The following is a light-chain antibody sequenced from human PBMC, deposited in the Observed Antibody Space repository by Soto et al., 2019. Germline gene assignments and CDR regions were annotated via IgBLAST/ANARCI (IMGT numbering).Light chain of an antibody. CDR3: CSYAGSYTLV. CDR2: DVS. V-gene: IGLV2-11*01. CDR1: SSDVGGYNY. J-gene: IGLJ2*01. Sequence: QSALTQPRSVSGSPGQSVTISCTGTSSDVGGYNYVSWYQQHPGKAPKLIIYDVSKRPSGVPDRFSGSKSGNTASLTISGLQAEYEADYFCCSYAGSYTLVFGGGTKLTVL.